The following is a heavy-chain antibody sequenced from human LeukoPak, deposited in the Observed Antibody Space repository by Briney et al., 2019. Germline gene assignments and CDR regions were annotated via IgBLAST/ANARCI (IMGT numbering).Heavy chain of an antibody. V-gene: IGHV3-23*01. Sequence: PGGSLRLSCAASGFTFSSYGMSWVRQAPGKGLEWVSAISGSGGSTYYADSVKGRFTISRDNSKNTLYLQMNSLRAEDTAVYYCARDFFEYQLQWELLDEYWFDPWGQGTLVTVSS. CDR1: GFTFSSYG. CDR3: ARDFFEYQLQWELLDEYWFDP. J-gene: IGHJ5*02. CDR2: ISGSGGST. D-gene: IGHD1-26*01.